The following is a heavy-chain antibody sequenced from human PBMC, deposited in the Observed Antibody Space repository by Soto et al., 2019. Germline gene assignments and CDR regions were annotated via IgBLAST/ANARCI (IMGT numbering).Heavy chain of an antibody. CDR2: ISGSGGST. V-gene: IGHV3-23*01. J-gene: IGHJ4*02. CDR3: AKHIIVLVPAAIDY. CDR1: GGSISSSSYY. D-gene: IGHD2-2*01. Sequence: ETLSLTCTVSGGSISSSSYYWGWIRQPPGKGLEWVSAISGSGGSTYYADSVKGRFTISRDNSKNTLYLQMNSLRAEDTAVYYCAKHIIVLVPAAIDYWGQGTLVTVSS.